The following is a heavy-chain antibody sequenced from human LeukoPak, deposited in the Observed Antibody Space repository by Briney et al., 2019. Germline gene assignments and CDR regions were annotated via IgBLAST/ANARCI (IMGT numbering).Heavy chain of an antibody. CDR3: VRSSTAGATTTYSYYGMDV. D-gene: IGHD1-26*01. V-gene: IGHV3-23*01. CDR1: GFTFSNYA. CDR2: ITGSGGST. J-gene: IGHJ6*02. Sequence: PGGSLRLSCAASGFTFSNYAMSWVRQAPGKGLEWVSSITGSGGSTYYADSVKGRFTISRDNSKNTLYLQMNSLRAEDTAVYYCVRSSTAGATTTYSYYGMDVWGQGTTVTVSS.